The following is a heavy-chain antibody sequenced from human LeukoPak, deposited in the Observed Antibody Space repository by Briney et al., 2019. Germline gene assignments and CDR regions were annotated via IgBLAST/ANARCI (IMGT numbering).Heavy chain of an antibody. Sequence: ASVKVSCKASGYTFTSYYMHWVRQAPGQGLEWMGIINPSGGSTSYAQKFQGRVNMTMDMSTSKVYMELSSLRSEDTAVYYCARDRRITMVRGVIQYNWFDPWGQGTLVTVSS. CDR2: INPSGGST. V-gene: IGHV1-46*01. CDR1: GYTFTSYY. J-gene: IGHJ5*02. D-gene: IGHD3-10*01. CDR3: ARDRRITMVRGVIQYNWFDP.